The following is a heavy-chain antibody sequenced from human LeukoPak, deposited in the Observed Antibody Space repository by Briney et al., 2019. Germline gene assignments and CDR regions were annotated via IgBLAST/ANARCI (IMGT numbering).Heavy chain of an antibody. CDR2: IYYSGTT. V-gene: IGHV4-39*01. Sequence: SETLSLTCAVSGGSMSSSGYYWGWIRQPPGKGLEWIGNIYYSGTTHYNPSLASRVTISVATSKSQFSLMLTSVTAADTAVYYCASQQSSGWPPRGDDFWGQGTLVTVSS. J-gene: IGHJ4*02. CDR3: ASQQSSGWPPRGDDF. D-gene: IGHD6-19*01. CDR1: GGSMSSSGYY.